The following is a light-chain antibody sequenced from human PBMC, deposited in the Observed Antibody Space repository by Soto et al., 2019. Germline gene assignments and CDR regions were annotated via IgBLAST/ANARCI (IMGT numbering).Light chain of an antibody. CDR3: SSYTSSSTPEV. V-gene: IGLV2-14*01. CDR2: DVS. CDR1: SSDVGGYNY. Sequence: QSVLTQPASVSGSPGQSITISCTGTSSDVGGYNYVSWYQQHPGKAPKLMIYDVSNRPSGVSNRFSGPKSGNTASLTISGLQAEDEADYYCSSYTSSSTPEVFGPGTKVTVL. J-gene: IGLJ1*01.